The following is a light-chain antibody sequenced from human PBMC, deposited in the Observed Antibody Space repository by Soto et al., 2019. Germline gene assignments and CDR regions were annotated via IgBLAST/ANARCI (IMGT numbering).Light chain of an antibody. Sequence: DIQMTQSQSFVSASVGDRVTITCRASQGISSWLAWYQHKPGRAPKLLIHAASSLESGVPSRFSGSGSGTDFTLTISRLQPEDFATYYCQQTTSFPLTFGGGTKVEIK. V-gene: IGKV1-12*01. CDR2: AAS. CDR3: QQTTSFPLT. CDR1: QGISSW. J-gene: IGKJ4*01.